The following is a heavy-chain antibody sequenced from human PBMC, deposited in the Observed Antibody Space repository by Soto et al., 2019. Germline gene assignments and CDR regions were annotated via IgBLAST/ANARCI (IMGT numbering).Heavy chain of an antibody. J-gene: IGHJ6*02. Sequence: GGSLSLSCAAAVFTFSSYGMHWVRQAPGTGLEWVAVMSYDGSKYYADTVKGRFTISRDNSKNTLYLQINSLRPEDTAVYYCAKDFTPWFGDYFYYYYGMDVWGQGTTVNVSS. CDR3: AKDFTPWFGDYFYYYYGMDV. CDR2: MSYDGSK. V-gene: IGHV3-30*18. CDR1: VFTFSSYG. D-gene: IGHD4-17*01.